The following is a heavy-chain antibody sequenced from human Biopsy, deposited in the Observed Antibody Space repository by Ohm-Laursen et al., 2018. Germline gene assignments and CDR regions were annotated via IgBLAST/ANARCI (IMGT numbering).Heavy chain of an antibody. V-gene: IGHV3-21*01. J-gene: IGHJ6*02. Sequence: ALRLSCAASGFPFTGFSMNWVRQAPGKGLEWVSSISGSSPYIYYADSVKARFTISRDNAKNSLSLQMNSLRADDTAVYYCATSGAADSWGNYYGMDVWGQGTTVTVSS. D-gene: IGHD3-16*01. CDR3: ATSGAADSWGNYYGMDV. CDR1: GFPFTGFS. CDR2: ISGSSPYI.